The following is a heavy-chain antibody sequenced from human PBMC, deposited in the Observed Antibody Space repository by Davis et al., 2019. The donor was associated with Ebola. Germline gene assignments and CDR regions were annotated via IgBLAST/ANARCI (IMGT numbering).Heavy chain of an antibody. Sequence: PGGSLRLSCAASGFTFSSYAMHWVRQAPGKGLEWVAFISYDGSNKYYADSVKGRFTISRDNSKNTLSLQMHSLRAEDTAVYYCARDWDARYFDLWGRGTLVTVSS. D-gene: IGHD1-26*01. CDR2: ISYDGSNK. J-gene: IGHJ2*01. CDR3: ARDWDARYFDL. CDR1: GFTFSSYA. V-gene: IGHV3-30-3*01.